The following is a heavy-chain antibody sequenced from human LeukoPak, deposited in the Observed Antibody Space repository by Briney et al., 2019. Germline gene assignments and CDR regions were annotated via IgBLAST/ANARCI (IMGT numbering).Heavy chain of an antibody. Sequence: SETLSLTCAVYGGSFSGYYWSWIRQPPGKGLEWIGEINHSGSTNYSPSLKSRVTISVDTSKNQFSLKLSSVTAADTAVYYCARCGERNYYYYYMDVWGKGTTVTISS. CDR3: ARCGERNYYYYYMDV. CDR1: GGSFSGYY. V-gene: IGHV4-34*01. D-gene: IGHD3-10*01. J-gene: IGHJ6*03. CDR2: INHSGST.